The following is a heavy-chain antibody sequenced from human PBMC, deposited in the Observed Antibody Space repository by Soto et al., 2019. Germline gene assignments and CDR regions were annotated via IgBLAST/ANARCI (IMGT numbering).Heavy chain of an antibody. J-gene: IGHJ3*02. V-gene: IGHV3-9*01. Sequence: EVQLVESGGGLVQPGRSLRLSCAASGFTFDDYAMHWVRQAPGKGLEWVSGISWNSGSMGYADSVKGRFTSSRDNATNALYLQMNSLRAEATASYYCAKWDDYGDRKEAFDIWGQGTMVTVSS. CDR3: AKWDDYGDRKEAFDI. D-gene: IGHD4-17*01. CDR2: ISWNSGSM. CDR1: GFTFDDYA.